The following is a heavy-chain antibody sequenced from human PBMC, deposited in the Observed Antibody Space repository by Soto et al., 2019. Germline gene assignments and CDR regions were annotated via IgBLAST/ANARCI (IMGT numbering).Heavy chain of an antibody. Sequence: SETLSLTCTVSGGSISSYYWSWIRQPPGKGLEWIGYIYYSGSTNYNPSLKSRVTISVDTSKNQFSLKLSSVTAADTAVYYCATDSNYGWFAPGGQGTLVTVSS. J-gene: IGHJ5*02. CDR1: GGSISSYY. D-gene: IGHD4-4*01. V-gene: IGHV4-59*01. CDR3: ATDSNYGWFAP. CDR2: IYYSGST.